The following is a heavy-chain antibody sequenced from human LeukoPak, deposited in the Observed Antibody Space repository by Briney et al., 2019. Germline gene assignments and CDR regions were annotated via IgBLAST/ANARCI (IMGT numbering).Heavy chain of an antibody. CDR1: GYTFTSYD. V-gene: IGHV1-8*01. D-gene: IGHD2-2*01. CDR2: MNPNSGNT. Sequence: ASVKVPCRASGYTFTSYDINWVRQATGQGLEWMGWMNPNSGNTGYAQKFQGRVTMTRNTSISTAYMELSSLRSEDTAVYYCARGRRPIVVVPDDIHKPLNYFDPWGQGTLVTVSS. J-gene: IGHJ5*02. CDR3: ARGRRPIVVVPDDIHKPLNYFDP.